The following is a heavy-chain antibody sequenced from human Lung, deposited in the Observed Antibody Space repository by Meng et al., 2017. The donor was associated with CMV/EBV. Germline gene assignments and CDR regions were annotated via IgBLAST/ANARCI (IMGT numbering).Heavy chain of an antibody. V-gene: IGHV1-46*01. CDR3: AREPVSYDGSGAFDS. Sequence: SVXVSXXASGYTFTNYYLHWVRQAPGQGLEWMGMINPRSGTTTYSQKFQGRISMTRDTSTSTVYLDLSSLRSEDPTVYYCAREPVSYDGSGAFDSWGQGXLVTVSS. J-gene: IGHJ5*01. CDR2: INPRSGTT. CDR1: GYTFTNYY. D-gene: IGHD3-22*01.